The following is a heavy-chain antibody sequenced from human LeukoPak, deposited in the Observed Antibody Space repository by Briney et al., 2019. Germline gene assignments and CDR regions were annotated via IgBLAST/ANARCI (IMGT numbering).Heavy chain of an antibody. CDR2: IIPIFGTA. J-gene: IGHJ6*03. V-gene: IGHV1-69*13. Sequence: ASVKVSCKASGGTFSSYAISWVRQAPGQGLEWMGGIIPIFGTANYAQKFQGRVTITADESTSTAYMELSSLRSEDTAVYYCARADYDFWRQGWDHSYYMDVWGKGTTVTVSS. CDR3: ARADYDFWRQGWDHSYYMDV. D-gene: IGHD3-3*01. CDR1: GGTFSSYA.